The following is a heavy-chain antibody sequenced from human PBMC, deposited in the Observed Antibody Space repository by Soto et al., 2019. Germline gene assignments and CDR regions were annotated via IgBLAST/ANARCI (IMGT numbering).Heavy chain of an antibody. V-gene: IGHV1-18*01. CDR1: GYTFTTYA. D-gene: IGHD3-10*01. CDR2: MNTYTGNT. CDR3: ARGGLLLWFGEPYYYYGMDV. J-gene: IGHJ6*02. Sequence: GASVKFSCKASGYTFTTYAISWLRQAPGQGLEWMGWMNTYTGNTDYAQSLRGRVTMTRDTSTGTAYMELSSLRSEDTAVYYCARGGLLLWFGEPYYYYGMDVWGQGTTVTVSS.